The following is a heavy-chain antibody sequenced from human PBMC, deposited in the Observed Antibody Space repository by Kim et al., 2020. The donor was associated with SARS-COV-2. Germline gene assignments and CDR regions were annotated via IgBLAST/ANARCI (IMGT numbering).Heavy chain of an antibody. Sequence: GGSLRLSCAASGFTFSSYEMNWVRQAPGKGLEWVSYISSSGSTIYYADSVKGRFTISRDNAKNSLYLQMNSLRAEDTAVYYCASDYGDYLHYYYGMDVWGQGTTVTVSS. CDR1: GFTFSSYE. V-gene: IGHV3-48*03. J-gene: IGHJ6*02. CDR3: ASDYGDYLHYYYGMDV. CDR2: ISSSGSTI. D-gene: IGHD4-17*01.